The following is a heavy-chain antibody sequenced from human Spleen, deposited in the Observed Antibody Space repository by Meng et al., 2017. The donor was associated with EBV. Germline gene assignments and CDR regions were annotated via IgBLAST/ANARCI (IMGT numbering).Heavy chain of an antibody. D-gene: IGHD4-11*01. CDR2: VGAGGTI. Sequence: EVQLLEVGGGLVQPGWSLRLSCAASGFTFSSYSMSWVRQTPGKGLEWVSVVGAGGTIFYADSVKGRFTISRDNSKNTLYLQMNSLRAEDTAVYYCAKGLTTPTYYFDYWGQGTLVTVSS. CDR1: GFTFSSYS. CDR3: AKGLTTPTYYFDY. J-gene: IGHJ4*02. V-gene: IGHV3-23*01.